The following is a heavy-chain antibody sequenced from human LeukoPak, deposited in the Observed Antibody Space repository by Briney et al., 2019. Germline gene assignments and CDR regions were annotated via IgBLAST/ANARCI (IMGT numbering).Heavy chain of an antibody. CDR2: INPNSGVT. D-gene: IGHD2-15*01. Sequence: ASVKASCKASGYTFTDYYIHWVRQAPGQGLEWMGWINPNSGVTSYAKKFQGRVTMTRDTSISTAYMDLSRLRSDGTAMYYCARWGGGTPPYFDYWGQGTLVTVSS. CDR3: ARWGGGTPPYFDY. V-gene: IGHV1-2*02. CDR1: GYTFTDYY. J-gene: IGHJ4*02.